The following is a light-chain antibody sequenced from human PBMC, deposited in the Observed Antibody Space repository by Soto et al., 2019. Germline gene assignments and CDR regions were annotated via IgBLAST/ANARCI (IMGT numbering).Light chain of an antibody. J-gene: IGKJ2*01. CDR2: KVS. Sequence: DVVMTQSPLSLPVTLGQPASISCRCSQSLVYSDGITYLNWFQQRAVQPPRRLIYKVSNRESGVPDRFRGSGSGTDFTLKISRVEAEDVGVYYCMQGIHWPPTFGQGTKLEIE. CDR3: MQGIHWPPT. CDR1: QSLVYSDGITY. V-gene: IGKV2-30*01.